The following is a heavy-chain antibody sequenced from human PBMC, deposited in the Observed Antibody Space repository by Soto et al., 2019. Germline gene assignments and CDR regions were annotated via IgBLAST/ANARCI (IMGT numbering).Heavy chain of an antibody. CDR1: GFSLSTSGVG. J-gene: IGHJ4*02. Sequence: QITLKESGPTLVKPTQTLTLTCTFSGFSLSTSGVGVGWIRQPPGKALEWLALIYWDDDKRYSPSLKSRLTVTKDTSKTHVVLTMTNMDPVDTATYYCAHSRYSSGCGGFDYWGQGTLVTVSS. CDR2: IYWDDDK. V-gene: IGHV2-5*02. D-gene: IGHD6-19*01. CDR3: AHSRYSSGCGGFDY.